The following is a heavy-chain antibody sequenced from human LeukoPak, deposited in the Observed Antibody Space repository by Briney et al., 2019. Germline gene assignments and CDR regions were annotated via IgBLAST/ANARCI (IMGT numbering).Heavy chain of an antibody. J-gene: IGHJ3*02. V-gene: IGHV4-34*01. CDR3: ARMVRERHSFDI. Sequence: PSETLSLTCAVYGGSFSAFYWSWIRRPPGKGLEWIGEINHSGSTNQNPLLKSRVTMSVDTSNHQFSLRLRSVTAADTGVYYCARMVRERHSFDIWGQGTMVTVSS. D-gene: IGHD3-10*01. CDR1: GGSFSAFY. CDR2: INHSGST.